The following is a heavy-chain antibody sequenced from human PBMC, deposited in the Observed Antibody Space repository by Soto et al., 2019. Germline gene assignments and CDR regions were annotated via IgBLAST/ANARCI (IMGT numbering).Heavy chain of an antibody. CDR3: ARDRRVDYYDSSGYYFDY. D-gene: IGHD3-22*01. V-gene: IGHV1-18*01. CDR2: ISAYNGNT. CDR1: GYTFTSYG. J-gene: IGHJ4*02. Sequence: ASVKVSCKASGYTFTSYGISWVRQAPGQGLEWMGWISAYNGNTNYAQKLQGRVTMTTDTSTSTVYMELRSLRSDDTAVYYCARDRRVDYYDSSGYYFDYWGQGTLVTVSS.